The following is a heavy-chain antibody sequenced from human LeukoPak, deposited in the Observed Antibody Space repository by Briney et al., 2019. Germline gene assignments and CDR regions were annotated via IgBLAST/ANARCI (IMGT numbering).Heavy chain of an antibody. V-gene: IGHV1-8*01. Sequence: VASVKVSCKASGYTFTSYDINWVRQATGQGLEWMGWMNPNSGSTGYAQKFQGRVTMTRNTSISTAYMELSSLRSEDTAVYYCARVFLWGSGSYYGHDYYYYYYMDVWGQGTTVTVSS. CDR3: ARVFLWGSGSYYGHDYYYYYYMDV. CDR1: GYTFTSYD. CDR2: MNPNSGST. J-gene: IGHJ6*03. D-gene: IGHD3-10*01.